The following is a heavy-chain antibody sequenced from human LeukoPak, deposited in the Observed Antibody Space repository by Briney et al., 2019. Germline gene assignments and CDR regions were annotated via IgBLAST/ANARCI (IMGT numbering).Heavy chain of an antibody. CDR2: INPNSGGT. J-gene: IGHJ4*02. Sequence: GASVKVSCKASGYTFTGYYMHWVRQAPGQGLEWMGWINPNSGGTNYAQKFQGRVTMTRDTSISTAYMELSRLRSDGTAVYYCARDSAPGDTYGLLGIDSWGQGTLVTVSS. V-gene: IGHV1-2*02. CDR1: GYTFTGYY. CDR3: ARDSAPGDTYGLLGIDS. D-gene: IGHD5-18*01.